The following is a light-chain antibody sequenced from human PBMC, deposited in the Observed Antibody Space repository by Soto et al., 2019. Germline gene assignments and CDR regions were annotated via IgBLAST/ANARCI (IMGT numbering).Light chain of an antibody. CDR1: HDVRSW. CDR2: GAS. V-gene: IGKV1-12*02. CDR3: QQANGDPWT. Sequence: DIQMTQSPSSVSASVGDRVTISCRASHDVRSWLAWYQQKPGKAPNLLIYGASTLQSGVPSRFSDSGSVPDITLTISGLQAEDYYCQQANGDPWTFGQGTKVEIK. J-gene: IGKJ1*01.